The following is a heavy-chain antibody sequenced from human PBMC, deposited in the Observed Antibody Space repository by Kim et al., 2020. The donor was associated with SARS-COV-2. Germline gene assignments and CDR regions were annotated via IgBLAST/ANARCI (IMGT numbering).Heavy chain of an antibody. V-gene: IGHV3-23*01. Sequence: GGSLRLSCAASGFTFSSYAMSWVRQAPGKGLEWVSAISGSGGSTYYADSVKGRFTISRDNSKNTLYLQMNSLRAEDTAVYYCAKVLRVPAAMRPYYYYGMDVWGQGTTVTVSS. D-gene: IGHD2-2*01. CDR1: GFTFSSYA. CDR2: ISGSGGST. J-gene: IGHJ6*02. CDR3: AKVLRVPAAMRPYYYYGMDV.